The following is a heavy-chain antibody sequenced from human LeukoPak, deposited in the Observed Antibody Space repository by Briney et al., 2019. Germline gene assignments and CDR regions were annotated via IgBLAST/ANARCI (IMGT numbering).Heavy chain of an antibody. CDR3: ARGGCSSTSCYVLFDY. Sequence: ASVKVSCKASGGTFSSYAIGWVRQAPGQGLEWMGWISAYNGNTNYAQKLQGRVTMTTDTSTSTAYMELRSLRSDDTAVYYCARGGCSSTSCYVLFDYWGQGTLVTVSS. V-gene: IGHV1-18*01. J-gene: IGHJ4*02. D-gene: IGHD2-2*01. CDR2: ISAYNGNT. CDR1: GGTFSSYA.